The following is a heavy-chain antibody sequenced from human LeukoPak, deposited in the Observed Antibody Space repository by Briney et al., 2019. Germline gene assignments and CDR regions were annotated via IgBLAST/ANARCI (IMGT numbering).Heavy chain of an antibody. CDR3: ARDLRIAAAGSSY. Sequence: GGSLRLSCAASGFTVSSNYMSWVRQAPGKGLEWVSVIYSGGSTYYADSVKGRFTISRDNSKNTLYLQMNNLRVEDAAVYYCARDLRIAAAGSSYWGQGTLVTVSS. CDR1: GFTVSSNY. V-gene: IGHV3-53*01. J-gene: IGHJ4*02. D-gene: IGHD6-13*01. CDR2: IYSGGST.